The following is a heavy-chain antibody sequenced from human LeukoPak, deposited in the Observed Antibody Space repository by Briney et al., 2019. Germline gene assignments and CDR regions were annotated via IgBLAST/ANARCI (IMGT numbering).Heavy chain of an antibody. D-gene: IGHD1-26*01. Sequence: GGSLRLSCAASGFTFSSYGMHWVRQAPGKGLEWVAVISYDGSNKYYADSVKGRFTISRDNSKNTLYLQMNSLRAEDTAVYYCAKAASIVGATYYFDYWGQGTLVTVSS. CDR2: ISYDGSNK. CDR1: GFTFSSYG. CDR3: AKAASIVGATYYFDY. V-gene: IGHV3-30*18. J-gene: IGHJ4*02.